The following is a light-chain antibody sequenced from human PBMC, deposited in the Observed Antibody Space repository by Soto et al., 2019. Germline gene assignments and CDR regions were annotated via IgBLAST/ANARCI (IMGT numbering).Light chain of an antibody. J-gene: IGKJ3*01. CDR3: LQALQTPFT. CDR2: LGS. Sequence: DIVMTQSPLSLPVTPGEPASISCRSSQSLLHSNGYNYLDWYLQKPGQSPQLLIYLGSNRASGVPDRFSGSGSRTDFTLKISRVEAEAVGVYYCLQALQTPFTFGPGTKVDIK. V-gene: IGKV2-28*01. CDR1: QSLLHSNGYNY.